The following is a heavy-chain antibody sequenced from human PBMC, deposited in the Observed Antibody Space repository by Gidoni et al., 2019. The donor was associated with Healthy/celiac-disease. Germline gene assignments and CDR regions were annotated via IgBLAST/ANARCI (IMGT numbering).Heavy chain of an antibody. CDR3: ARDRGPLWPEPHSYGGQRGDAFDI. CDR1: GYTFTRYY. V-gene: IGHV1-46*01. J-gene: IGHJ3*02. D-gene: IGHD3-10*01. Sequence: QVQLVQSGAEVKKPGAAVKVSCKASGYTFTRYYKNWVRKAPGQGIEWMGIIKPSGGSTRYAQKFQGRVTMTRDTSTSTVYMELSSLRSEDTAVYYCARDRGPLWPEPHSYGGQRGDAFDIWGQGTMVTVSS. CDR2: IKPSGGST.